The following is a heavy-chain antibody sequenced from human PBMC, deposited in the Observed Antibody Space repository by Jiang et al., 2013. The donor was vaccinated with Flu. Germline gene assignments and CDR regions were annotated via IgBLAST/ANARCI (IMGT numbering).Heavy chain of an antibody. CDR3: AKGAEYYDFWSGYFTIDY. CDR2: ISWDGGST. V-gene: IGHV3-43D*03. Sequence: KGLEWVSLISWDGGSTYYADSVKGRFTISRDNSKNSLYLQMNSLRAEDTALYYCAKGAEYYDFWSGYFTIDYWGQGTLVTVSS. D-gene: IGHD3-3*01. J-gene: IGHJ4*02.